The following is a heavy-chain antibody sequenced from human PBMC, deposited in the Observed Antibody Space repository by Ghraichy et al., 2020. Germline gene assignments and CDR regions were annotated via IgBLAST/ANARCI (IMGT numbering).Heavy chain of an antibody. Sequence: GGSLRLSCAASGFTFSGSAMHWVRQASGNGLEWDGRIRSKANSYATAYAASVKGRFTISRDDSKNTAYLQMNSLKTEDTAVYYCTRHTAIAGAWYFDLWGRGTLVTVSS. V-gene: IGHV3-73*01. CDR3: TRHTAIAGAWYFDL. D-gene: IGHD6-19*01. CDR1: GFTFSGSA. CDR2: IRSKANSYAT. J-gene: IGHJ2*01.